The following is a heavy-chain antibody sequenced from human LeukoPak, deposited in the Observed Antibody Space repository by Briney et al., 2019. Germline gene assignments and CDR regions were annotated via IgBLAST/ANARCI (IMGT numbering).Heavy chain of an antibody. CDR2: INPNSGAT. J-gene: IGHJ4*02. D-gene: IGHD1-26*01. CDR1: GYTFTVYY. CDR3: AVVLMGVTTDY. Sequence: ASVNVSCKASGYTFTVYYIHWVRRAPGQGLEWMGWINPNSGATPYAQNLQGRVTMTRDMSISTVYMELSSLRYDDTAMYYCAVVLMGVTTDYWGQGTLVTVSS. V-gene: IGHV1-2*02.